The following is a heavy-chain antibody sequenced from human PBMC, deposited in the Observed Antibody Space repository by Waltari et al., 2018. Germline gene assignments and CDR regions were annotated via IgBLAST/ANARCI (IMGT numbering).Heavy chain of an antibody. J-gene: IGHJ4*02. V-gene: IGHV2-5*02. CDR2: AYWDDYN. CDR1: GFSLTTRPVG. CDR3: ALRASYDDDWNGGCFDY. D-gene: IGHD1-1*01. Sequence: QITLKESGPTLVRPTETLTLTCSFSGFSLTTRPVGVGWVRQPPGKALAWLSFAYWDDYNRYSPSLESRVTVTKDTARNQVVLRMTNVDPVDTATYDCALRASYDDDWNGGCFDYWGQGVLVTVSS.